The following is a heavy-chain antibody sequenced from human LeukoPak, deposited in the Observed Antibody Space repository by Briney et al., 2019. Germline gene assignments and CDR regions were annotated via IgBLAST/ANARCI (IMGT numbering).Heavy chain of an antibody. J-gene: IGHJ5*02. CDR1: GFTVSSNY. D-gene: IGHD6-13*01. CDR2: IYSGGST. Sequence: GGSLRLSCAASGFTVSSNYMSWLRQAPGKGLEWVSVIYSGGSTYYADSVKGRFTISRDNSKNTLYLQMNSLRAEDTAVYYCARSHSSSWYWFDPWGQGTLVTVSS. V-gene: IGHV3-53*01. CDR3: ARSHSSSWYWFDP.